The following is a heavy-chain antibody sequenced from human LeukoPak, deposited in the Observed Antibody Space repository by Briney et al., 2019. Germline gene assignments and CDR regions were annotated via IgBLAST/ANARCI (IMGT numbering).Heavy chain of an antibody. CDR3: ASPGGYSDGPTPDYSFDY. V-gene: IGHV4-39*01. Sequence: PSETLSLTCTVSGGPISSSSYYWGWIRQPPGKGLEWIGSISYSGSTYYTPSLKSRVSISVDTSKNQVSLQLTSVTATDTAVYCCASPGGYSDGPTPDYSFDYWGQGTLVTVSS. CDR2: ISYSGST. CDR1: GGPISSSSYY. D-gene: IGHD5-18*01. J-gene: IGHJ4*02.